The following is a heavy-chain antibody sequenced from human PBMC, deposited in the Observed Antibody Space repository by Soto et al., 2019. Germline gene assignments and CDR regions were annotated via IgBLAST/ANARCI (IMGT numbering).Heavy chain of an antibody. D-gene: IGHD2-2*02. CDR3: ARVEQGGQLLYLTLHYYYYYGMDV. Sequence: GGSLRLSCAASGFTFSSYAMHWVRQAPGKGLEWVAVISYDGSNKYYADSVKGRFTISRDNSKNTLYLQMNSLRAEDTAVYYCARVEQGGQLLYLTLHYYYYYGMDVWGQGTTVTVS. J-gene: IGHJ6*02. CDR2: ISYDGSNK. V-gene: IGHV3-30-3*01. CDR1: GFTFSSYA.